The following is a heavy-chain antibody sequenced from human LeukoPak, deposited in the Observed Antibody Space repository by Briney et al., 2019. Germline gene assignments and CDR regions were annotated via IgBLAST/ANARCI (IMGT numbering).Heavy chain of an antibody. CDR2: IIPIFGTA. CDR3: ARCGDYEFWFDP. V-gene: IGHV1-69*13. D-gene: IGHD4-17*01. J-gene: IGHJ5*02. Sequence: ASVKVSCKASGGTFSSYTISWVRRAPGQGLEWMGGIIPIFGTANYAQKFQGRVTITADESTSTAYMELSSLRSEDTAVYYCARCGDYEFWFDPWGQGTLVTVSS. CDR1: GGTFSSYT.